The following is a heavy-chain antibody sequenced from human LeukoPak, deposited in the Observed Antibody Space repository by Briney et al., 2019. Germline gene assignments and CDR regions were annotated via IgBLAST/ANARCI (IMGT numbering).Heavy chain of an antibody. J-gene: IGHJ6*03. Sequence: GGSLRLSCAASGFTFSSYSMNWVRQAPGKGLEWVSYISSSSSTIYYAGSVKGRFTISRDNAKNSLYLQMNSLRAEDTAVYYCARESIVLEWLVRWPYYYYYMDVWGKGTTVTVSS. D-gene: IGHD6-19*01. V-gene: IGHV3-48*04. CDR1: GFTFSSYS. CDR3: ARESIVLEWLVRWPYYYYYMDV. CDR2: ISSSSSTI.